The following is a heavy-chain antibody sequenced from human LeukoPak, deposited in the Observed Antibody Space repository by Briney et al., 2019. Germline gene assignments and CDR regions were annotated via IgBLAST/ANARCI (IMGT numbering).Heavy chain of an antibody. D-gene: IGHD2-15*01. CDR1: GYSFTIYW. CDR3: ARQSRYCTGGSCYVNFDY. V-gene: IGHV5-51*01. J-gene: IGHJ4*02. Sequence: GESMKISCKGSGYSFTIYWIGLGRQMPGKGLEWMGIIYPCDSDTRYSASFQGQVTISGDTSISTAYLQWSSLKASDTAMYYCARQSRYCTGGSCYVNFDYWGQGTLVTVSS. CDR2: IYPCDSDT.